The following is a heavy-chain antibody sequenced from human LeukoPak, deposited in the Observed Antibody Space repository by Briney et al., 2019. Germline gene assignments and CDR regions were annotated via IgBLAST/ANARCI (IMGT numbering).Heavy chain of an antibody. D-gene: IGHD3-16*01. Sequence: GGSLRLSCAASGFTFRDYAMHWVRQAPGKGLEWVAVIWYGGDITDYSDSLKGRFTVSRDDSKNSLYLQMDSLTVEDTALYSCVRAYYDVPTCQGRDPFDIWGQGTMVTVSS. CDR1: GFTFRDYA. J-gene: IGHJ3*02. CDR2: IWYGGDIT. CDR3: VRAYYDVPTCQGRDPFDI. V-gene: IGHV3-30-3*01.